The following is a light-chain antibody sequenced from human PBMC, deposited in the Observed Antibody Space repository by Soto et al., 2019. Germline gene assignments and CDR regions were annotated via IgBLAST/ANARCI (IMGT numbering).Light chain of an antibody. V-gene: IGLV2-14*01. J-gene: IGLJ1*01. Sequence: QSVLTQPASVSGSPGQSITISCTGTSSDVGSYNYVSWYQQHPGKAPRLMIYASSNRPSGVSHRFSGSRSGNTASLTISGLQAEDEADYFCSSYTSSTNYVFGPGTKVTVL. CDR1: SSDVGSYNY. CDR2: ASS. CDR3: SSYTSSTNYV.